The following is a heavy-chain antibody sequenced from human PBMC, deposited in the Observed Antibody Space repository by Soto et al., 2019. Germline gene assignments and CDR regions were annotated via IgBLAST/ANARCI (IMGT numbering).Heavy chain of an antibody. J-gene: IGHJ4*02. CDR3: ARDRYAYRWYYFDS. Sequence: EVQLLESGGGLVQPGGSLRLSCETSGFTFTSYAMSWVRQAPGGGLEWISGISGTGGSTYYADSVKGRFTISSDNSRNTLYPQLNRVRADDTAVYYCARDRYAYRWYYFDSWGQGTLVPVSS. V-gene: IGHV3-23*01. CDR1: GFTFTSYA. CDR2: ISGTGGST. D-gene: IGHD3-16*01.